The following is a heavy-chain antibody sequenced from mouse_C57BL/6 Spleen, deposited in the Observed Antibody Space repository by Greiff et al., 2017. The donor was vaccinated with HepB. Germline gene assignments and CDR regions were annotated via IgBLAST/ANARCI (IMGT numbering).Heavy chain of an antibody. J-gene: IGHJ1*03. CDR1: GYTFTSYW. Sequence: QVQLQQPGAELVMPGASVKLSCKASGYTFTSYWMHWVKQRPGQGLEWIGEIDPSDSDTNYNQKFKGKSTLTVDKSSSTAYMQLSSLTSEDSAVYYCATYGSSGYFDVWGTGTTVTVSS. V-gene: IGHV1-69*01. D-gene: IGHD1-1*01. CDR2: IDPSDSDT. CDR3: ATYGSSGYFDV.